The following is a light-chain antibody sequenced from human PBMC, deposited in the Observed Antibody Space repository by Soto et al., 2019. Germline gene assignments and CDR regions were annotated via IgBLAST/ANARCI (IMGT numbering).Light chain of an antibody. CDR3: QQYGSSPYT. Sequence: EIVLTQSPGTLSLSPGERATLSCRASQSVSSSYLAWYQQKPGQAPRLLIYGASSRATGIPDRFSGSGSATAFTLTISRLEPEDFAVYYCQQYGSSPYTFGQETKLEIK. V-gene: IGKV3-20*01. CDR2: GAS. CDR1: QSVSSSY. J-gene: IGKJ2*01.